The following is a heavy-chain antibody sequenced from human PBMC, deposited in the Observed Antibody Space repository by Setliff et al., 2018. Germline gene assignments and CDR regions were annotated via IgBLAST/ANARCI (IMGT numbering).Heavy chain of an antibody. D-gene: IGHD5-18*01. V-gene: IGHV3-7*04. J-gene: IGHJ4*02. Sequence: PGGSLRLSCAASGFTFSTYWMSWVRQAPGKGLEWVANTKQDGSDKYYVDSVKGRFTISRDNAKNSLYLQMNNLRAEDTAVYYCARGGYSYGYWGQGTLVTVSS. CDR3: ARGGYSYGY. CDR1: GFTFSTYW. CDR2: TKQDGSDK.